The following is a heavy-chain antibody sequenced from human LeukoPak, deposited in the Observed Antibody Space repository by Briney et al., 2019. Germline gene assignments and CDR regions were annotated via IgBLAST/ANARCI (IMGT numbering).Heavy chain of an antibody. Sequence: GGSLRLSCAASGFTFDDYAMHWVRQAPGKGLEWVSLINDSGGNTYYADSVKGRFTISRDNSKNTLFLQMSSLRAEDTAVYYCAKTSAGIRGVYFDYWGQGTLVTVSS. D-gene: IGHD3-10*01. CDR1: GFTFDDYA. V-gene: IGHV3-23*01. CDR3: AKTSAGIRGVYFDY. CDR2: INDSGGNT. J-gene: IGHJ4*02.